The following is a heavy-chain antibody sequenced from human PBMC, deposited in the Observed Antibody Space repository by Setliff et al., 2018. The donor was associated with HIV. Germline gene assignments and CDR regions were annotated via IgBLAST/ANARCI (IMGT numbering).Heavy chain of an antibody. CDR1: GYAFTTYA. V-gene: IGHV1-3*04. J-gene: IGHJ4*02. D-gene: IGHD3-3*01. CDR2: INTGNGNT. Sequence: ASVKVSCKASGYAFTTYAIHWVRQAPGQRLEWMGWINTGNGNTNYAQKFRGRVTMTRDTSISTVYMELSSLTSDDTAVYYCTRSVLQFFGVVVDFDFWGQGTLVTVSS. CDR3: TRSVLQFFGVVVDFDF.